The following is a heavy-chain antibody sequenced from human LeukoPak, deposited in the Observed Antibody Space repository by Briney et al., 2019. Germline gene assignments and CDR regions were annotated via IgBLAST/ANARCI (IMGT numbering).Heavy chain of an antibody. CDR1: GGSISSGDYY. Sequence: SETLSLTCTVSGGSISSGDYYWSWIRQPPGKGLEWIGYIYYSGSTYYNPSLKSRVTISVDTSKNQFSLKLSSVTAADTAVYYCARGPRLWFGVSTAEYFQHWGQGTLVTVSS. D-gene: IGHD3-10*01. CDR2: IYYSGST. CDR3: ARGPRLWFGVSTAEYFQH. V-gene: IGHV4-30-4*01. J-gene: IGHJ1*01.